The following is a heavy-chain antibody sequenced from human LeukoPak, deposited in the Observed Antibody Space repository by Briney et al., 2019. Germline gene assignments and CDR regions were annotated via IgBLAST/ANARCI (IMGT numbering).Heavy chain of an antibody. CDR3: ARVSDRAGLGGCGY. CDR1: GYTFTGYY. J-gene: IGHJ4*02. CDR2: INPNSGAT. V-gene: IGHV1-2*02. D-gene: IGHD6-19*01. Sequence: GASVKVSCKASGYTFTGYYIHWVRQAPGQGLEWMAWINPNSGATNYAQKFQGRVTMTRDTSISTAYMDLSRLTSDDTAVYYCARVSDRAGLGGCGYWGQGTLVTVSS.